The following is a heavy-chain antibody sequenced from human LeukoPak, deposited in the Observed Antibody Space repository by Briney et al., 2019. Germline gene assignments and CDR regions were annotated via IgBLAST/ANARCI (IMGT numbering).Heavy chain of an antibody. CDR1: GFTFSSYS. J-gene: IGHJ3*02. Sequence: KPGGSLRLSCAASGFTFSSYSMNWVRQAPGKGLEWVSSISSSSGYIYYADSVKGRFTISRDNAKNSLYLQMNSLKAEDTAVYYCARALPSPLYSGSYADAFDIWGQGTMVTVSS. D-gene: IGHD1-26*01. CDR3: ARALPSPLYSGSYADAFDI. CDR2: ISSSSGYI. V-gene: IGHV3-21*01.